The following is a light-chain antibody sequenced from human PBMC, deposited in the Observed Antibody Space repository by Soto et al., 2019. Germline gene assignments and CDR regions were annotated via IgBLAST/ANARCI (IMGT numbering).Light chain of an antibody. CDR1: QSISNW. CDR3: QQYNTYPLT. Sequence: DIQMTQSPSTLSASVGDRVTITCRASQSISNWLAWYQQKPGKAPNLLIYKASSLESGVPSRFSGSESGTEFTLTISSLQPDDFATYFCQQYNTYPLTVGGGTKVEI. J-gene: IGKJ4*01. CDR2: KAS. V-gene: IGKV1-5*03.